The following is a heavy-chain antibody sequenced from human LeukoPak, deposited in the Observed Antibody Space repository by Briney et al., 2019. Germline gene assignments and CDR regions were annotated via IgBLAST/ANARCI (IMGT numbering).Heavy chain of an antibody. J-gene: IGHJ4*02. D-gene: IGHD2-21*01. CDR2: IGGSGGST. Sequence: GGSLRLSCAASGFTFSSYAMRWVRQAPGKGREWVSGIGGSGGSTYYADSVKGRFTISRDNSKNTLYLQMNNLRAEDTAVYYCAKDYSAYWGQGTLVTVSS. CDR1: GFTFSSYA. CDR3: AKDYSAY. V-gene: IGHV3-23*01.